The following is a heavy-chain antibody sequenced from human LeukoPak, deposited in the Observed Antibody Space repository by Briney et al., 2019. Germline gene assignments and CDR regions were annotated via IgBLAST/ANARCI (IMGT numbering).Heavy chain of an antibody. D-gene: IGHD3-3*01. CDR3: ARVALADDFWSGYFDY. V-gene: IGHV1-46*01. CDR1: GYTFTSYY. CDR2: INPSGGST. Sequence: ASVKVSCKASGYTFTSYYMHWVRQAPGQGLEWMGIINPSGGSTSYAQKFQGRVTMTRDMSTSTVYMELSSLRSEDTAVYYCARVALADDFWSGYFDYWGQGTLVTVSS. J-gene: IGHJ4*02.